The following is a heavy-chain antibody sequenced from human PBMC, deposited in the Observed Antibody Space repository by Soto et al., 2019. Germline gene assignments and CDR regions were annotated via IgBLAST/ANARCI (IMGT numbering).Heavy chain of an antibody. Sequence: QVQLVQSGAEVKKPGSSVKVSCKASGGTFSSYAISWVRQAPGQGLEWMGGIIPIFGTAHYAQKFQGRVTITGHESTSTANMELSSLGSEDTAVYDGAGEYDLGSRGMDVWGQGATVTVS. J-gene: IGHJ6*02. CDR1: GGTFSSYA. CDR2: IIPIFGTA. CDR3: AGEYDLGSRGMDV. D-gene: IGHD3-3*01. V-gene: IGHV1-69*01.